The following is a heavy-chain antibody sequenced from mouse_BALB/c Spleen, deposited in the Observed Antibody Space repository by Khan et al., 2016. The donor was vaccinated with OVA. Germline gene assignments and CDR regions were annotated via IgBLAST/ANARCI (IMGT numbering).Heavy chain of an antibody. CDR2: ITKGGGYT. CDR1: GFTFSSYT. CDR3: ARPSTTEYAYAIDF. Sequence: EVELVESGGDLVQPGGSLKLSCAASGFTFSSYTMSWVRQTPEKRLEWVAFITKGGGYTYYPDTVKGRFTISRDNAKNTLYLQMNSLKSEDTAMYYCARPSTTEYAYAIDFWGQGTLVTVSA. J-gene: IGHJ4*01. D-gene: IGHD1-1*01. V-gene: IGHV5-12-2*01.